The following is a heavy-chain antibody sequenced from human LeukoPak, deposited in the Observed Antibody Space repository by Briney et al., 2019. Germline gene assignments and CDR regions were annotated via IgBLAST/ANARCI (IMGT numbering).Heavy chain of an antibody. D-gene: IGHD6-19*01. V-gene: IGHV3-48*03. J-gene: IGHJ1*01. Sequence: GGSLRLSCAASGFAFSSYEMNWVRQAPGKGLEWVSYISSSGSTIYYADSVKGRFTISRDNAKNSLYLQMNSLRAEDTAVYYCARVGYSSGLGFQHWGQGTLVTVSS. CDR2: ISSSGSTI. CDR3: ARVGYSSGLGFQH. CDR1: GFAFSSYE.